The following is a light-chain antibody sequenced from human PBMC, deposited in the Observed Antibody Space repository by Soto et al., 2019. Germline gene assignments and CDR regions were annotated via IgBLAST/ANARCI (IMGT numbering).Light chain of an antibody. Sequence: DVHMTQSPSSLSASVGYRFTITCRASQGIRNDLAWFQQKPGKAPERLIYAATNLQSGVPSTLSGSGFGTDFTLTISSLHPDDFATYYCQQFNSYPAFGQGTKVDIK. CDR1: QGIRND. V-gene: IGKV1-16*01. J-gene: IGKJ1*01. CDR3: QQFNSYPA. CDR2: AAT.